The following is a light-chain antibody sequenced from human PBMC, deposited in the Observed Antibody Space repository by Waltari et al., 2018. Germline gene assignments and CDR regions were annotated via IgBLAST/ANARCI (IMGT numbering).Light chain of an antibody. V-gene: IGLV1-36*01. CDR2: YDD. J-gene: IGLJ2*01. CDR3: AAWDDSLSGVV. CDR1: SSNIGNNA. Sequence: QSVLTQPPSVSEAPRQRVTISCSGISSNIGNNAVTWYQQLPGKAPKLLIYYDDLLPSGVSDRFSGSKSGTSASLAISGLQSEDEADYYCAAWDDSLSGVVFGGGTKLTVL.